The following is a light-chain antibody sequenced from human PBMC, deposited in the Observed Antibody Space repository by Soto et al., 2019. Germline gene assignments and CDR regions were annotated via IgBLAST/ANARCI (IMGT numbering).Light chain of an antibody. V-gene: IGLV1-44*01. CDR3: AAWDDSLKGV. CDR2: SNN. Sequence: QSVLTQPPSASGTPGQRVTISCSGSSSNIGSNTVNWYQQLPGTAPKLLIYSNNQRPSGVPDRFSGSKSGTSASLAISGLQSEDEADYYCAAWDDSLKGVLGGGTQLTVL. J-gene: IGLJ2*01. CDR1: SSNIGSNT.